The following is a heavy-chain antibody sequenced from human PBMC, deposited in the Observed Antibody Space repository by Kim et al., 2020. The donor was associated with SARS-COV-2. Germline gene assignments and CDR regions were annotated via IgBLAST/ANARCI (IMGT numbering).Heavy chain of an antibody. CDR1: GGSLSGRGGY. V-gene: IGHV4-39*01. CDR2: IYPSGSL. D-gene: IGHD2-15*01. CDR3: ARICSSIYYPDV. Sequence: SETLSLTCTVSGGSLSGRGGYWGLGWIRQPPAKGLEWVGNIYPSGSLYYSPSVKSRITLPADTPKNQFSLRLNSVTAADTAVYYCARICSSIYYPDVWG. J-gene: IGHJ6*03.